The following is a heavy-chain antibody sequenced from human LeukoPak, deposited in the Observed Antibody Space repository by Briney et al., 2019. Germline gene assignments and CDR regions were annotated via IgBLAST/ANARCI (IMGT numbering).Heavy chain of an antibody. J-gene: IGHJ6*03. CDR2: IKHDGSEK. D-gene: IGHD6-13*01. V-gene: IGHV3-7*01. CDR1: GFTFNTYW. CDR3: ASASSSSRYRYYYYMDV. Sequence: QPGGALRLSGAGSGFTFNTYWMGWVRQTPGKGLEWVANIKHDGSEKRYVDSVKGRFIISRDNAKNSLYLQMNSLTADDTAVYYCASASSSSRYRYYYYMDVWAKGPTLTVSS.